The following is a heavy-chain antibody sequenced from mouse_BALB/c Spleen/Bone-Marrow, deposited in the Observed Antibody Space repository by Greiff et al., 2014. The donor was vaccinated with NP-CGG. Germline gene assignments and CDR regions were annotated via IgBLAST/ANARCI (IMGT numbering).Heavy chain of an antibody. CDR3: ARGGHGSY. CDR1: GYAFTNYL. J-gene: IGHJ2*01. Sequence: QVQLQQSGAELVRPGTSVKVSCKASGYAFTNYLIEWVKQRPGQGLEWIGVINPGSGGTNYNEKFKGKATVTVDNSSNTAYMHLSSLASDDSAVYFCARGGHGSYWGQGTTLTVSS. CDR2: INPGSGGT. D-gene: IGHD2-2*01. V-gene: IGHV1-54*03.